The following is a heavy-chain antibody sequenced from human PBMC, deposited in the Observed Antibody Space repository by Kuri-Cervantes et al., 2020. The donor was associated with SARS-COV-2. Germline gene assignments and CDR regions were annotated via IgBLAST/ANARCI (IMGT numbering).Heavy chain of an antibody. CDR3: AREGYCSSTSSSRGYYYYYMDV. CDR2: ISSSSSYI. J-gene: IGHJ6*03. D-gene: IGHD2-2*01. Sequence: GGSLRLSCAASGFTFSSYSMNWVRQAPGKGLEWVSSISSSSSYIYYADSVKGRFTISRDNAKNSLYLKMNSLRAEDTAVYYCAREGYCSSTSSSRGYYYYYMDVWGKGTTVTVSS. V-gene: IGHV3-21*01. CDR1: GFTFSSYS.